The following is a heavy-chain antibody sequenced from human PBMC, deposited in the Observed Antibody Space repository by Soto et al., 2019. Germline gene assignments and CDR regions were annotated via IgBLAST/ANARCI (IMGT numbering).Heavy chain of an antibody. D-gene: IGHD3-3*01. Sequence: PGGSLRLSCAASGFTFSSYSMNWVRQAPGKGLEWVSSISSSSSYIYYADSVKGRFTISRDNAKNSLYLQMNSLRAEDTAVYYCARETYYDFWSGYSKWYGMDVWGQGTTVTVSS. CDR3: ARETYYDFWSGYSKWYGMDV. V-gene: IGHV3-21*01. CDR1: GFTFSSYS. CDR2: ISSSSSYI. J-gene: IGHJ6*02.